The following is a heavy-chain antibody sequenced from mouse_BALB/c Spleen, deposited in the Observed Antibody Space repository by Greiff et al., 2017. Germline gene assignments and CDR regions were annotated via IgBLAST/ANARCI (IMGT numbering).Heavy chain of an antibody. CDR1: GYTFTNYW. D-gene: IGHD3-1*01. V-gene: IGHV1-63*02. Sequence: VQLQQSGAELVRPGTSVKISCKASGYTFTNYWLGWVKQRPGHGLEWIGDIYPGGGYTNYNEKFKGKATLTADTSSSTAYMQLSSLTSEDSAVYFCARGGTGSGYVGFAYWGQGTLVTVSA. J-gene: IGHJ3*01. CDR2: IYPGGGYT. CDR3: ARGGTGSGYVGFAY.